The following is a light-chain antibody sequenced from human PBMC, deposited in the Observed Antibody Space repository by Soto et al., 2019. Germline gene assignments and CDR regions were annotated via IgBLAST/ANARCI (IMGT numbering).Light chain of an antibody. CDR2: GNS. V-gene: IGLV1-40*01. Sequence: QSVLTQPPSVSGAPGQRVTISCTGSSSNIGAGYDVHWYQHLPGRAPKLLIYGNSNRPSGVPDRISGSKSGTSASLAITGLQAEDEADYYCQSYDNNLSGGVFGGGTKLTVL. CDR1: SSNIGAGYD. CDR3: QSYDNNLSGGV. J-gene: IGLJ3*02.